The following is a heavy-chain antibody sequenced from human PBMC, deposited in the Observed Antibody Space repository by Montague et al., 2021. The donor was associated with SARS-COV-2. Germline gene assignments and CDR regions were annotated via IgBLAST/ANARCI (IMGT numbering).Heavy chain of an antibody. J-gene: IGHJ3*02. CDR1: GFSLSTSGMR. D-gene: IGHD3-9*01. V-gene: IGHV2-70*04. CDR3: ARSYYDILTNHYVAFDI. CDR2: IDWDDDK. Sequence: PALVKPTQTLTLTCTLSGFSLSTSGMRASWIRQPPGKALEWPARIDWDDDKFYSTSLKTRLTISKDTSKNQVVLTMTNMDPVDTATYYCARSYYDILTNHYVAFDIWGQGTMVTVSS.